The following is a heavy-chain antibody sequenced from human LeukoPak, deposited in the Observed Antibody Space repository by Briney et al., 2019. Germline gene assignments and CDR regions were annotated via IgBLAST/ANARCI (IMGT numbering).Heavy chain of an antibody. CDR3: ARDPLASEYSSSSGEY. V-gene: IGHV4-4*07. Sequence: PSETLSLTCTVSGGSISSYYWSWIRQPAGKGLEWIGRIYTSGSTNYNPSLKSRVTMSVDTSKNQFSLKLSSVTAADTAVYYCARDPLASEYSSSSGEYWGQGTLVTVSS. D-gene: IGHD6-6*01. J-gene: IGHJ4*02. CDR2: IYTSGST. CDR1: GGSISSYY.